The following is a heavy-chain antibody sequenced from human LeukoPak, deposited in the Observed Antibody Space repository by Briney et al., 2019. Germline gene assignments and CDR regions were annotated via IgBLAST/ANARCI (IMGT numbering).Heavy chain of an antibody. V-gene: IGHV4-4*02. CDR3: ARSRPITIFGVVIRSIYYYYGMDV. CDR2: IYHSGST. Sequence: PSETLSLTCAVSGGSISSSNWWSWVRQPPGKGLEWIGEIYHSGSTNYNPSLKSRVTISVDKSKNQFSLKLSSVTAADTAVYYCARSRPITIFGVVIRSIYYYYGMDVWGQGTTVTVSS. J-gene: IGHJ6*02. D-gene: IGHD3-3*01. CDR1: GGSISSSNW.